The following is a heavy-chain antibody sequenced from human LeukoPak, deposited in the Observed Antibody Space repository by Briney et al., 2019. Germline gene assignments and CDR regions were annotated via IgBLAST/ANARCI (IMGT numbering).Heavy chain of an antibody. CDR3: VRDGDYYDSGGYGNI. J-gene: IGHJ4*02. CDR2: IHPSGML. CDR1: GASFNSDDQY. D-gene: IGHD3-22*01. V-gene: IGHV4-31*03. Sequence: SETLSLTCTVSGASFNSDDQYWNWIRQSPGKGLEWIGSIHPSGMLYNNPSLESRVTMSRDTSKNQFSLKLSSVTAADTAMYYCVRDGDYYDSGGYGNIWGQGTLVTVSS.